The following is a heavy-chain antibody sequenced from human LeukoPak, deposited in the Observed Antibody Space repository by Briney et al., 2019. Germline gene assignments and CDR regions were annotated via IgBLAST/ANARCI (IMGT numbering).Heavy chain of an antibody. V-gene: IGHV3-64*01. J-gene: IGHJ4*02. Sequence: GGSLRLSCAASGFTFSSHAMHWVRQAPGKGLEYVSSISSNGDSTYYANSVKGRIIIYRDNCKSMLYLQMGSLRAEDMAVYYCARDRYCSRTSCYASFDYWGQGTLVSVSS. D-gene: IGHD2-2*01. CDR1: GFTFSSHA. CDR3: ARDRYCSRTSCYASFDY. CDR2: ISSNGDST.